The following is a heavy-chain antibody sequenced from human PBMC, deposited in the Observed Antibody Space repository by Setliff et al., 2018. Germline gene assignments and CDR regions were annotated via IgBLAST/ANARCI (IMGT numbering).Heavy chain of an antibody. J-gene: IGHJ4*02. CDR3: ARINFYVSSGYYYAPEL. CDR1: GFTFTDYG. D-gene: IGHD3-22*01. Sequence: ASVKVSCKSSGFTFTDYGITWVRQVPGQGLEWMGWINNYNFNTQYAQKFQGRVTVTTDTSTTTSYMELRSLRADDTAVYYCARINFYVSSGYYYAPELWGQGTTVTVSS. V-gene: IGHV1-18*01. CDR2: INNYNFNT.